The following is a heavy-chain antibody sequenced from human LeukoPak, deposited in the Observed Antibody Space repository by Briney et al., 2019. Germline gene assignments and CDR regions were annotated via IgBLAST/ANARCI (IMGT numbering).Heavy chain of an antibody. CDR2: ISSSGSTI. D-gene: IGHD6-6*01. J-gene: IGHJ5*02. V-gene: IGHV3-11*01. Sequence: GGSLRLSCAASRFTFSDYYMSWIRQAPGKGLEWVSYISSSGSTIYYADSVKGRFTISRDNAKNSLYLQMNSLRAEDTAVYYCARDLASIAARQGWFDPWGQGTLVTVSS. CDR3: ARDLASIAARQGWFDP. CDR1: RFTFSDYY.